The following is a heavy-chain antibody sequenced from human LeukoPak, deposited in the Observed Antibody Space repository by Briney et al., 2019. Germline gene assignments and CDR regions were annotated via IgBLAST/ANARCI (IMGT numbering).Heavy chain of an antibody. J-gene: IGHJ4*02. V-gene: IGHV5-51*01. CDR3: ARHTYDSSGYVDY. Sequence: GESLKISCKGPGYSFTSYWIGWVRQMPGKGLGWMGIIYPGDSDTRYSPSFQGQVTISADKSISTAYLQWSSLKASDTAMYYCARHTYDSSGYVDYWGQGTLVTVSS. CDR2: IYPGDSDT. D-gene: IGHD3-22*01. CDR1: GYSFTSYW.